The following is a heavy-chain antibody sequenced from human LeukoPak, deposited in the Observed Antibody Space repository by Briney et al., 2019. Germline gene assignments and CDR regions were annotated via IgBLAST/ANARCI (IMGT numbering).Heavy chain of an antibody. J-gene: IGHJ5*02. D-gene: IGHD6-19*01. CDR2: IYYSGST. CDR3: ARFIAVAANWFDP. Sequence: PSETLSLTCTVSGGSITNYYWSWIRQPPGKGLEWIGYIYYSGSTNYNPSLKSRVAISVDTSKNQFSLKLSSVTAADTAVYYCARFIAVAANWFDPWGQGTLVTVSS. CDR1: GGSITNYY. V-gene: IGHV4-59*01.